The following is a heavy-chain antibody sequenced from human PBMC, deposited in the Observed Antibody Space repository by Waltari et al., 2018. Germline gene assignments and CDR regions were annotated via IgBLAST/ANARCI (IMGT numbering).Heavy chain of an antibody. Sequence: HITLKESGSTLVQPTQTVTVTCTFRGFASGTPVGGVGWLRQPLGYALEWIALIYWDDDKRYNPSLKSRLFVSKDTTNAQVVLTLVNMDPVDAGTYCCAHRVVEVSVGGGWYGGYFDFWGQGLPVTVSS. CDR1: GFASGTPVGG. D-gene: IGHD6-19*01. CDR3: AHRVVEVSVGGGWYGGYFDF. CDR2: IYWDDDK. V-gene: IGHV2-5*02. J-gene: IGHJ4*02.